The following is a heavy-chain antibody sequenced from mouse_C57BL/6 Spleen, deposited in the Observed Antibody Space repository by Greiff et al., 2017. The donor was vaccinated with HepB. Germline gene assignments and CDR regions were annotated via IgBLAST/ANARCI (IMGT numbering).Heavy chain of an antibody. J-gene: IGHJ3*01. V-gene: IGHV1-52*01. Sequence: QVQLQQPGAELVRPGSSVKLSCKASGYTFTSYWMHWVKQRPIQGLEWIGNIDPSDSETHYNQKFKDKATLTVDKSSSTAYMQLSSLASEDSAVYYCARRGYGSSWFAYWGQGTLVTVSA. CDR3: ARRGYGSSWFAY. CDR1: GYTFTSYW. CDR2: IDPSDSET. D-gene: IGHD1-1*01.